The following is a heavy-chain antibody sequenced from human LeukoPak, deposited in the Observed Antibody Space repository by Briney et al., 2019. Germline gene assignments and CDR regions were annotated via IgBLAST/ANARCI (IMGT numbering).Heavy chain of an antibody. J-gene: IGHJ4*02. Sequence: PGRSLRLSCAASGFTLSGYNIHWVRQAPGQGLEWVAVISSDGHHKYYRDSVEGRFSISRDLSKSTLYLQMSGLRAEDTAVYYCARDAEPYYFDSAGPLFDHWGQGTLVTVSS. V-gene: IGHV3-30*04. CDR2: ISSDGHHK. D-gene: IGHD3-22*01. CDR3: ARDAEPYYFDSAGPLFDH. CDR1: GFTLSGYN.